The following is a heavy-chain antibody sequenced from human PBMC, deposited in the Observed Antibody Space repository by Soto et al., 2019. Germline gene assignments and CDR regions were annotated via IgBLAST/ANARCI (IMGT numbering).Heavy chain of an antibody. CDR3: ARERVIYYDFLICYYSGYYQYGQYF. D-gene: IGHD3-3*01. J-gene: IGHJ6*02. V-gene: IGHV4-34*01. CDR1: GGCFRGYY. CDR2: INHSGST. Sequence: SETLSLTCAVYGGCFRGYYWSWIRQPPGKGMEWIGEINHSGSTNYNPSLKSRVTISVDTSKNQFSLKLSSVTAADTAVYYCARERVIYYDFLICYYSGYYQYGQYFRGPRTTV.